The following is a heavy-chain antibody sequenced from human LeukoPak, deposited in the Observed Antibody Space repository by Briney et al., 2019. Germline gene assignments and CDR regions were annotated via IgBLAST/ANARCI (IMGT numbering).Heavy chain of an antibody. CDR2: ISGSGGST. V-gene: IGHV3-23*01. D-gene: IGHD2-2*03. J-gene: IGHJ4*02. Sequence: GGSLRLSCAASGFTFSSYAMSWVRQAPGKGLEWVSAISGSGGSTYYADSVKGRFTISRDNSKNTLYLQMNSLRAEDTAVYYCAKSVGIVVVPAVFDYWGQGTLVTVSS. CDR3: AKSVGIVVVPAVFDY. CDR1: GFTFSSYA.